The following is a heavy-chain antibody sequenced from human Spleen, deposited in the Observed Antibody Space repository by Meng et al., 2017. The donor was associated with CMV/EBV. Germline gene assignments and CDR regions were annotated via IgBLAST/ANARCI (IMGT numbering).Heavy chain of an antibody. V-gene: IGHV1-2*02. CDR1: GYNFTGYY. D-gene: IGHD1-26*01. CDR3: ASAGREVGALIDY. J-gene: IGHJ4*02. Sequence: ASVKVSCKASGYNFTGYYMHWVRQAPGQGLEWMGWINPNSGDTNYAQKFQGRVTMTGDTSITTAYMELSRLRSDDTAVYYCASAGREVGALIDYWGQGTLVTVSS. CDR2: INPNSGDT.